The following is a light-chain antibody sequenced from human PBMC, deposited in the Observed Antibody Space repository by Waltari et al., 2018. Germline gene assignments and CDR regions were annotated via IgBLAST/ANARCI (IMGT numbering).Light chain of an antibody. CDR1: QSVTTN. Sequence: EIVMTQTPATLSVSPGESATLFCRASQSVTTNLAWYLQKPGQAPRLLIYGASARATGGPARFTGGGYGTEFTLTISSLQSEDVAVYYCQQYEKWPRTFGQGTKVEIK. CDR3: QQYEKWPRT. V-gene: IGKV3-15*01. CDR2: GAS. J-gene: IGKJ1*01.